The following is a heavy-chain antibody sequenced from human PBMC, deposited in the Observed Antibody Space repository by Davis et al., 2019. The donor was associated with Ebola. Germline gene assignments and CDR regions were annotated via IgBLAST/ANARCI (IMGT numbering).Heavy chain of an antibody. CDR3: AKSREGSYYPIASDY. CDR1: GFTFGDYA. CDR2: ISGSGGST. V-gene: IGHV3-23*01. D-gene: IGHD1-26*01. J-gene: IGHJ4*02. Sequence: GESLKISCPASGFTFGDYAMSWVRQAPGKGLEWVSAISGSGGSTYYADSVKGRFTISRDNSKNTLYLQMNSLRAEDTAVYYCAKSREGSYYPIASDYWGQGTLVTVSS.